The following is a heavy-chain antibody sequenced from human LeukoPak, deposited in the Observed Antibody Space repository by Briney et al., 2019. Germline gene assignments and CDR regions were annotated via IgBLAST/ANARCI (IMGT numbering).Heavy chain of an antibody. CDR2: ISGSRDNS. Sequence: PGGSLRLSCTASGFTFGDYAMSWVRQAPGRGLEWVSTISGSRDNSYHADSVKGRFTISRDFSQNTLYLEMNSLTADDTAFYCAKDLWFGGSAFDSWGQGTLVTVSS. CDR1: GFTFGDYA. CDR3: AKDLWFGGSAFDS. V-gene: IGHV3-23*01. J-gene: IGHJ4*01. D-gene: IGHD3-10*01.